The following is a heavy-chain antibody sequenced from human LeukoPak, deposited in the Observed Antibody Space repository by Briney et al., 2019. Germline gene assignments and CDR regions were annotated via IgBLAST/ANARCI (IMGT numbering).Heavy chain of an antibody. Sequence: GGSLRLSCAASGFTYSNYTVTWVGQAPGKGVEWVSSISGSSRYIHYSDLLRGRFSISRDNPKNSLYLQMDSLTADDTAVYYCARVNSARVVSLEGSWAGSLGFDHWGQGTLVIVSS. CDR3: ARVNSARVVSLEGSWAGSLGFDH. V-gene: IGHV3-21*06. CDR2: ISGSSRYI. CDR1: GFTYSNYT. J-gene: IGHJ4*02. D-gene: IGHD3-3*01.